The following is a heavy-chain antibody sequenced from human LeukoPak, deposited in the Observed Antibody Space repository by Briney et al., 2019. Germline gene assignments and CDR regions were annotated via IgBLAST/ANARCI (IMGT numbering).Heavy chain of an antibody. Sequence: GASVKVSCKASGYTFTSYGISWVRQAPGQGLEWMGWISAYNGNTNYAQKLQGRVTMTTDTSTSTAYMELRSLRSDDTAVYYCTRDHLAAAGSDAFDIWGQGTMVTVSS. CDR1: GYTFTSYG. CDR2: ISAYNGNT. CDR3: TRDHLAAAGSDAFDI. D-gene: IGHD6-13*01. J-gene: IGHJ3*02. V-gene: IGHV1-18*01.